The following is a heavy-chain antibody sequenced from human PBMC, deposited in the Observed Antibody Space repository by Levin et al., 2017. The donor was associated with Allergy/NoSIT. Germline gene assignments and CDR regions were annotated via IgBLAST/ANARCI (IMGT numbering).Heavy chain of an antibody. Sequence: GESLKISCKASGYTFTGYYMHWVRQAPGQGLEWMGWINPNSGGTNYAQKFQGRVTMTRDTSISTAYMELSRLRSDDTAVYYCARVQVAGTGRRFGLGYWGQGTLVTVSS. CDR3: ARVQVAGTGRRFGLGY. CDR1: GYTFTGYY. V-gene: IGHV1-2*02. D-gene: IGHD6-19*01. J-gene: IGHJ4*02. CDR2: INPNSGGT.